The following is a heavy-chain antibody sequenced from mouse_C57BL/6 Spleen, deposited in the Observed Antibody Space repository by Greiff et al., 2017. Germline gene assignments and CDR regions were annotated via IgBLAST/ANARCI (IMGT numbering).Heavy chain of an antibody. J-gene: IGHJ4*01. D-gene: IGHD2-3*01. CDR3: ARSSHDGAMDY. CDR1: GFTFSDYY. Sequence: EVKLMESEGGLVQPGSSMKLSCTASGFTFSDYYMAWVRQVPEKGLEWVANINYDGSSTYYLDSLKSRFIISRDNAKNILYLQMSSLKSEDTATYYCARSSHDGAMDYWGQGTSVTVSS. CDR2: INYDGSST. V-gene: IGHV5-16*01.